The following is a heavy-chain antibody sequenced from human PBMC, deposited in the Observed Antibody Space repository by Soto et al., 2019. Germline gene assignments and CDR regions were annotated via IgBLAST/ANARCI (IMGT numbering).Heavy chain of an antibody. J-gene: IGHJ6*02. Sequence: QVQLVESGGGVVQPGRSLRLSCAASGFTFSSYGMHWVRQAPGKGLEWVAVISYDGSNKYYADSVKGRFTISRDNSKNTLYLLMNSLRDEDTAVYYCAKDFPHCSSTSCSPKRYYYYYGMDVWGQGTTVTVSS. CDR3: AKDFPHCSSTSCSPKRYYYYYGMDV. V-gene: IGHV3-30*18. CDR1: GFTFSSYG. CDR2: ISYDGSNK. D-gene: IGHD2-2*01.